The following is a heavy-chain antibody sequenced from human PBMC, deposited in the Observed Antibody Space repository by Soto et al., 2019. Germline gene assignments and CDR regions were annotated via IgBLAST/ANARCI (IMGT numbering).Heavy chain of an antibody. CDR1: GGSIRSGGYY. V-gene: IGHV4-31*03. J-gene: IGHJ4*02. CDR3: ARAMGAINHFGY. D-gene: IGHD1-26*01. CDR2: FYYSGNT. Sequence: QVQLQESGPGLVKPSQTLSLTCTVSGGSIRSGGYYWSWIRQHPGKGLEWIGYFYYSGNTYYNPSLKSRLTISGDTSKNQFSLNLSSVTAADTAMYYCARAMGAINHFGYWGQGTLVTVSS.